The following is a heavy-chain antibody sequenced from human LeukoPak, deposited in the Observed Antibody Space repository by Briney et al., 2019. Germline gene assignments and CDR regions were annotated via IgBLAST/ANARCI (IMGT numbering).Heavy chain of an antibody. D-gene: IGHD5-12*01. Sequence: TSETLSLTRAVYGGSFSGYYWSWIRQPPGKGLEWIGEINHSGSTNYNPSLKSRVTISVDTSKNQFSLKLSSVTAADTAVYYCARDRGYSGYVYYYYYYMDVWGKGTTVTVSS. CDR2: INHSGST. CDR3: ARDRGYSGYVYYYYYYMDV. CDR1: GGSFSGYY. V-gene: IGHV4-34*01. J-gene: IGHJ6*03.